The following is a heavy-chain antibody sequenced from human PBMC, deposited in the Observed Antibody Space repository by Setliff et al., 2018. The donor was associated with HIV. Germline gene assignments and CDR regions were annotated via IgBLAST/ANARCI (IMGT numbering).Heavy chain of an antibody. CDR2: INQDGSAK. Sequence: GGSLRLSCAASGLTFSSYWISWVRQAPGKGLEWVANINQDGSAKYYVDSVKGRFTISRDNAKNSLYLQMNSLRAEDTAVYYCARDSGTTLGATRPGYWGQGTLVTVSS. J-gene: IGHJ4*02. CDR1: GLTFSSYW. CDR3: ARDSGTTLGATRPGY. D-gene: IGHD1-26*01. V-gene: IGHV3-7*01.